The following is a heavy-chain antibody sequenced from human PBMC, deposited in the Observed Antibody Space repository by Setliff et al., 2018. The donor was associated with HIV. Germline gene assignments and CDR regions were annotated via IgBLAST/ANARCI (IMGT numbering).Heavy chain of an antibody. J-gene: IGHJ1*01. D-gene: IGHD6-13*01. V-gene: IGHV1-8*02. CDR1: GYTFTSYD. Sequence: ASVKVSCKASGYTFTSYDINWVRQATGQGLEWMGWMNTNSGNTGYAQKFQGRLTMTEDTSTDTAYMELSSLRSDDTAMYYCATDPGYSSTWYSESFQHWGQGTVVTVSS. CDR3: ATDPGYSSTWYSESFQH. CDR2: MNTNSGNT.